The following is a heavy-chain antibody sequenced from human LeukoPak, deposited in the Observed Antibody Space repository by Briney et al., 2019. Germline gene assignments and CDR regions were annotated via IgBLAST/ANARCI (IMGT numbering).Heavy chain of an antibody. CDR1: GFTFSSYW. V-gene: IGHV3-7*03. Sequence: GGSLRLSCAASGFTFSSYWMSWVRQAPGKGLEWVANIKQDGSEKYYVDSVKGRFTISRDNAKNTLYLQMNSLRAEDTAVYYCAKVPHITMVFRGFDYWGQGTLVTVSS. CDR3: AKVPHITMVFRGFDY. CDR2: IKQDGSEK. D-gene: IGHD3-10*01. J-gene: IGHJ4*02.